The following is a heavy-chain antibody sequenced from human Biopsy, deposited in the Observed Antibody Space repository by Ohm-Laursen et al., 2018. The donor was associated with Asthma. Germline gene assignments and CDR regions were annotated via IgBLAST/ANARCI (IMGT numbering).Heavy chain of an antibody. CDR2: IYYSGST. CDR1: GGSISSSSYY. J-gene: IGHJ4*02. Sequence: GTLSLTCTVSGGSISSSSYYWGWIRRPPGKGLEFIGTIYYSGSTYYNPSLKSRVTISVDASKNQFSLKLTSVTAADTAVYYCVSPPGYWGQGTRVTVSS. V-gene: IGHV4-39*01. CDR3: VSPPGY.